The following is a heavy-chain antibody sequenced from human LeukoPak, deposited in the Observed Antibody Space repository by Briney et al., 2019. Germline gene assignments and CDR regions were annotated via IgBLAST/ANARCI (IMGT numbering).Heavy chain of an antibody. Sequence: PSETLSLTCTVSGGSISSYYWSWIRQPPGKGLEWIGYIYYSGSTNYNPSLKSRVTISVDTSKNQFPLKLSSVTAADTAVYYCARDRLSPLDYWGQGTLVTVSS. CDR2: IYYSGST. J-gene: IGHJ4*02. CDR3: ARDRLSPLDY. V-gene: IGHV4-59*01. CDR1: GGSISSYY.